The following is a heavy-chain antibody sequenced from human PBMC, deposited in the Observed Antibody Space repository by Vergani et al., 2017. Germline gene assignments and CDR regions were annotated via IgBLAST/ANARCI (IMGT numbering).Heavy chain of an antibody. Sequence: QVQLVQSGAEVKKPGASVKVSCKASGYPFTSYDINWVRQAPGQGLEWMGIITPGGSTDYGPKFQGRATMTRDTSTRTVYMDLTGLRSDDTAMYYCARTSSISGSYYNGEWDYWGQGTLVVVSS. D-gene: IGHD3-10*01. CDR1: GYPFTSYD. V-gene: IGHV1-46*03. J-gene: IGHJ4*02. CDR2: ITPGGST. CDR3: ARTSSISGSYYNGEWDY.